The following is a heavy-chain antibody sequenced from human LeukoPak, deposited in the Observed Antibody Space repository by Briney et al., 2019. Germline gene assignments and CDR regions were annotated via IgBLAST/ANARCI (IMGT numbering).Heavy chain of an antibody. CDR2: IHHSGST. D-gene: IGHD1-1*01. CDR1: GGSFSGYY. V-gene: IGHV4-34*01. J-gene: IGHJ5*02. Sequence: SETLSLTCAVYGGSFSGYYWSWIRQPPGKGLEWIGEIHHSGSTNYNPSLKSRVTISVDTSKNQFSLKLSSVTAADTAVYYCARARRWNAAVEGWWFDPWGQGTLVTVSS. CDR3: ARARRWNAAVEGWWFDP.